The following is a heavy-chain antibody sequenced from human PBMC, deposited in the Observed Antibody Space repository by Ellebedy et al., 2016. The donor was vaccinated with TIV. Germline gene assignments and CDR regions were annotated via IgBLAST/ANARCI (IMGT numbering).Heavy chain of an antibody. V-gene: IGHV3-33*01. CDR3: ARESGEGAFDI. J-gene: IGHJ3*02. CDR2: IWYDGSNK. Sequence: PGGSLRLSCAASGFTFSSYGMHWVRQAPGKGLEWVAVIWYDGSNKYYADSVKGRFTISRDNSKNTLYLQMNSLRAEDTAVYYCARESGEGAFDIWGQGTMVTVSS. CDR1: GFTFSSYG. D-gene: IGHD1-26*01.